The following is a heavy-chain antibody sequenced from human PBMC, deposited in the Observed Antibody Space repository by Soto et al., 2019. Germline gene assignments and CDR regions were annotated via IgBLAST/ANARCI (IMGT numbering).Heavy chain of an antibody. V-gene: IGHV4-59*08. D-gene: IGHD6-13*01. CDR2: IYYSGST. CDR3: ARQYSSRWYGFDY. Sequence: SETLSLTCTVSGGSISSYYWNWIRQPPGKGLEWIGYIYYSGSTNYNPSLKSRVTISVDTSKNQFSLKLSSVTAADTAVYYCARQYSSRWYGFDYRGPRTLVPVSS. CDR1: GGSISSYY. J-gene: IGHJ4*02.